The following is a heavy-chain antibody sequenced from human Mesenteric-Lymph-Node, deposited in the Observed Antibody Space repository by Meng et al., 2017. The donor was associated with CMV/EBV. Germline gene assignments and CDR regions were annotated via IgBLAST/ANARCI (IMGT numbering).Heavy chain of an antibody. V-gene: IGHV4-4*08. CDR2: IYNSGST. CDR1: GDSISSNY. Sequence: SETLSLTCSVSGDSISSNYWSWIRQPPGKGLEWIGHIYNSGSTNYNPSLKSRVTISVDTSKNQISLKLSSVTAADTAVYYCARDGELGYYDFWSGYYLNWFDPWGQGTLVTVSS. D-gene: IGHD3-3*01. CDR3: ARDGELGYYDFWSGYYLNWFDP. J-gene: IGHJ5*02.